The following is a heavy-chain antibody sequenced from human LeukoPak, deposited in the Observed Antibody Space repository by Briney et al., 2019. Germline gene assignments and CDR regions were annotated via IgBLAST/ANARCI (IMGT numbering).Heavy chain of an antibody. V-gene: IGHV4-34*01. J-gene: IGHJ5*02. CDR2: INHSGST. CDR3: ARDIMKLGWFDP. Sequence: SETLSLTCAVYGGSFSGYYWSWIRQPPGKGLEWIGEINHSGSTNYNPSLKSRVTISVDTSKNQFSLKLSSVTAADTAVYYCARDIMKLGWFDPWGQGTLVTVSS. CDR1: GGSFSGYY. D-gene: IGHD1-26*01.